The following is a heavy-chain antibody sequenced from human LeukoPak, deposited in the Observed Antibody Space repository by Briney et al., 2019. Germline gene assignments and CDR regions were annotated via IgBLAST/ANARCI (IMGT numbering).Heavy chain of an antibody. J-gene: IGHJ4*02. D-gene: IGHD3-10*01. CDR2: IYYSGTT. CDR1: GASINTYY. CDR3: ARVLRPMASQYYFDY. Sequence: SETLSLTCTVSGASINTYYWSWIRQPPGKGLEWMGYIYYSGTTSYNPSLKTRVTISIDTSKNQFSLKLSSVTAAETAVYYCARVLRPMASQYYFDYWGQGTLVTVSS. V-gene: IGHV4-59*01.